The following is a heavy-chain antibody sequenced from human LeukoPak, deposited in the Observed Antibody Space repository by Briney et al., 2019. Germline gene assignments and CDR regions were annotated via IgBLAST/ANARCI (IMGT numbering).Heavy chain of an antibody. CDR2: IYSGGST. CDR3: ARDSPDC. CDR1: GFTVSSNY. J-gene: IGHJ4*02. V-gene: IGHV3-66*01. Sequence: GGSLRLSCAASGFTVSSNYMSWVRQSPGKGLEWVSVIYSGGSTDYAGSVKGRFTVSRDNSKNTLYLQMNSLRAEDTAVYYCARDSPDCWGQGTLVTVSS.